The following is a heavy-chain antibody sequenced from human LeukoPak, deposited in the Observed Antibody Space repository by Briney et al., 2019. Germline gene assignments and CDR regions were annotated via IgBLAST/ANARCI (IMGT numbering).Heavy chain of an antibody. V-gene: IGHV4-59*01. J-gene: IGHJ6*03. D-gene: IGHD2-15*01. Sequence: SETLSLTCTVSGGSISNYFWSWIRQPPGKGRECIGYIYYSDSTNYNPSLKSRVTVSVDTSKNQFSLKLSSVTAADTAVYYCARFPGSAEYRHYYYMDVWGKGTTVTVSS. CDR2: IYYSDST. CDR3: ARFPGSAEYRHYYYMDV. CDR1: GGSISNYF.